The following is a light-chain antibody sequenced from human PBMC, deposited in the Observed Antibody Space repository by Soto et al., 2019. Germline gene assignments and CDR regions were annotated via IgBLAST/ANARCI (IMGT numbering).Light chain of an antibody. CDR3: SSYSSGDTLYV. J-gene: IGLJ1*01. Sequence: QSVLTQPASVSGSAGQSITISCTGTTSDVGASNYVSWYQQHPGKAPKLMIYEVSYRPSGVSNRFSGSKSGNTASLTISGLXAEDEADYHCSSYSSGDTLYVFGSGTKVTVL. V-gene: IGLV2-14*01. CDR1: TSDVGASNY. CDR2: EVS.